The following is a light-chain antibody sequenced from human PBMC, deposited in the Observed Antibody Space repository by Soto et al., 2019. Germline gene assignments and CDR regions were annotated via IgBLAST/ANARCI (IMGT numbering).Light chain of an antibody. CDR3: SSYTSISTWV. CDR2: EVS. V-gene: IGLV2-14*01. J-gene: IGLJ2*01. CDR1: SSDVGGYKY. Sequence: QSALTQPASVSGSPGQSITISCTGNSSDVGGYKYVSWYQQHPGKAPKLMISEVSDRPSGVSNRFSGSKSGNTASLTISGLQAEDEADYYCSSYTSISTWVFGGGTKLTVL.